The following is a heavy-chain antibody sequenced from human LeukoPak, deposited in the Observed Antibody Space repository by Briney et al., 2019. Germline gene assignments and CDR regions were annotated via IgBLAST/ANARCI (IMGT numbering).Heavy chain of an antibody. J-gene: IGHJ4*02. CDR1: GYTFTGYY. CDR2: INPNSGGT. D-gene: IGHD3-22*01. Sequence: ASVKVSCKASGYTFTGYYMHWVRQAPGQGLEWMGWINPNSGGTNYAQKFQGWVTMTRDTSISTAYMELSRLRSDDTAVYYCAREWEDSSGYYQGTLDYWGQGTLVTVSS. V-gene: IGHV1-2*04. CDR3: AREWEDSSGYYQGTLDY.